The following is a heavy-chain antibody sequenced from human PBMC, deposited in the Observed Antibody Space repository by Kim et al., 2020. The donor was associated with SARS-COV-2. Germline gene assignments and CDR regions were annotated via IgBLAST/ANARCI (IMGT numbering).Heavy chain of an antibody. D-gene: IGHD3-3*01. J-gene: IGHJ4*02. CDR1: GYTFTGYY. V-gene: IGHV1-2*02. CDR3: ARVPPSITIFGVVIMPLDY. Sequence: ASVKVSCKASGYTFTGYYMHWVRQAPGQGLEWMGWINPNSGGTNYAQKFQGRVTMTRDTSISTAYMELSRLRSDDTAVYYCARVPPSITIFGVVIMPLDYWGQGTLVTVSS. CDR2: INPNSGGT.